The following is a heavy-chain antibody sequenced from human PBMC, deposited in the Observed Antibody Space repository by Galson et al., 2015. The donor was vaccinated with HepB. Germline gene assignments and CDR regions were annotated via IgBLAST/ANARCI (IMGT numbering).Heavy chain of an antibody. J-gene: IGHJ6*03. Sequence: SLRLSCAASGFTFSSYWMHWVRQAPGKGLVWVSRINSDGSSTSYADSVKGRFTISRDNAKNALYLQMNSLRAEDTAVYYCARGVGSSWGIQTYYYYYMDVWGKGTTVTVSS. CDR3: ARGVGSSWGIQTYYYYYMDV. CDR1: GFTFSSYW. D-gene: IGHD6-13*01. V-gene: IGHV3-74*01. CDR2: INSDGSST.